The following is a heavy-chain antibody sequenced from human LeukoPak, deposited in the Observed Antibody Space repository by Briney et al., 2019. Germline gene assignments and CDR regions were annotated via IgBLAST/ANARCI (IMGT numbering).Heavy chain of an antibody. CDR1: GFTFDDYA. Sequence: PGRSLRLSCAASGFTFDDYAMHWVRQAPGKGLEWVSGISWNSGSIGYADSVKGRFTISRDNAKNSLYLQTNSLRAEDTALYYCAKGLPGTYYDFYGMDVWGQGTTVTVSS. V-gene: IGHV3-9*01. D-gene: IGHD3-3*01. J-gene: IGHJ6*02. CDR2: ISWNSGSI. CDR3: AKGLPGTYYDFYGMDV.